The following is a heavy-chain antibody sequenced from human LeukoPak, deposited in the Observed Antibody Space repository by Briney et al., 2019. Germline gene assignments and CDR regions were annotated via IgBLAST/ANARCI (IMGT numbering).Heavy chain of an antibody. J-gene: IGHJ4*01. CDR1: GFTFNTYG. D-gene: IGHD1-26*01. V-gene: IGHV3-30*02. CDR2: IQYDGGIK. CDR3: AKDLTGRCSSDH. Sequence: GGSLRLSCAASGFTFNTYGMHWVRQAPGKGLEWMSFIQYDGGIKNYANSVKGRFTISRDNSKNTLYLQMNSLRDEDTAVYFCAKDLTGRCSSDHWGQGTLVTVSS.